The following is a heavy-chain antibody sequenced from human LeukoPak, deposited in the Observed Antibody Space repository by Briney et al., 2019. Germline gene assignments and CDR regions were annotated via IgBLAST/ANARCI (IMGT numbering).Heavy chain of an antibody. CDR3: ARDPYYYDSSVYYYVQAFDI. CDR1: GFTFSSYS. Sequence: GGSLRLSCAASGFTFSSYSMNWVRQAPGKGLEWVSSISSSSSYIYYADSVKGRFTISRDNAKNSLYLQMNSLRAEDTAVYYCARDPYYYDSSVYYYVQAFDIWGQGTMVTVSS. D-gene: IGHD3-22*01. J-gene: IGHJ3*02. V-gene: IGHV3-21*01. CDR2: ISSSSSYI.